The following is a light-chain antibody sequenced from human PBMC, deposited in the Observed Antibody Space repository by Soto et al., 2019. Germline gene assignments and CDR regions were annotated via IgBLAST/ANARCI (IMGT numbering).Light chain of an antibody. V-gene: IGKV1-5*03. CDR2: KAS. CDR1: QSISNW. Sequence: DIQMTQSPSTLPASVGDRVTITCRASQSISNWLAWYQQKPGKAPKLLIYKASRLETGVPSRFSGSGAGTEFTLTISSLQPDDIETYYCQQDGRPWTFGQGNKVQIK. J-gene: IGKJ1*01. CDR3: QQDGRPWT.